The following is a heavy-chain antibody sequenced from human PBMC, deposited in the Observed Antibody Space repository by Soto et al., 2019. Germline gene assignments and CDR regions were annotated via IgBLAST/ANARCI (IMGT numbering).Heavy chain of an antibody. CDR1: GGSISSYY. CDR3: ARRYGGTFDY. D-gene: IGHD2-15*01. J-gene: IGHJ4*02. CDR2: IYYSGST. Sequence: QVQLQESGPGLVKPSETLSLTCTVSGGSISSYYWSWIRQPPGKGLEWIGYIYYSGSTNYNPSLMSRATNSADTSKNQFSLKLSSVTAADTAVYYCARRYGGTFDYWGQGTLVTVSS. V-gene: IGHV4-59*08.